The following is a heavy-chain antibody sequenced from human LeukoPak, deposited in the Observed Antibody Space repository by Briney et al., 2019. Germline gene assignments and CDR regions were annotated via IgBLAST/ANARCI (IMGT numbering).Heavy chain of an antibody. D-gene: IGHD5-12*01. CDR1: GFTFSSYS. CDR3: ARDAGGMVATLFGDY. Sequence: HPGGSLRLSYAASGFTFSSYSMNWVRQAPGKGLEWVSSISSSSSYIYYADSVKGRFTISRDNAKNSLYLQMNSLRAEDTAVYYCARDAGGMVATLFGDYWGQGTLVTVSS. CDR2: ISSSSSYI. V-gene: IGHV3-21*01. J-gene: IGHJ4*02.